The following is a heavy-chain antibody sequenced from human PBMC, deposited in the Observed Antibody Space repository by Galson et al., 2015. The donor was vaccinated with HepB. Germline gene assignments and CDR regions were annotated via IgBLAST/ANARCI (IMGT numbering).Heavy chain of an antibody. CDR3: ARGWGSSTRYYYYGMDV. V-gene: IGHV3-7*01. D-gene: IGHD2-2*01. Sequence: SLRLSCAASGFTFSSYWMSWVRQAPGKGLEWVANIKQDGSEKYYVDSVKGRFTISRDNAKNSLYLQMNSLRAEDTAVYYCARGWGSSTRYYYYGMDVWGQGTTVTVSS. J-gene: IGHJ6*02. CDR1: GFTFSSYW. CDR2: IKQDGSEK.